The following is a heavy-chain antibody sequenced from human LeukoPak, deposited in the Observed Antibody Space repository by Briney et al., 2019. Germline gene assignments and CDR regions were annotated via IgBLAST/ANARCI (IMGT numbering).Heavy chain of an antibody. J-gene: IGHJ3*02. CDR1: GGTFSSYA. CDR2: IIPIFGTA. D-gene: IGHD6-6*01. CDR3: ARESIAARHGNDAFDI. V-gene: IGHV1-69*06. Sequence: SVKVSCEASGGTFSSYAISWVRQAPGQGLEWMGGIIPIFGTANYAQKFQGRVTITADKSTSTAYMELSSLRSEDTAVYYCARESIAARHGNDAFDIWGQGTMVTVSS.